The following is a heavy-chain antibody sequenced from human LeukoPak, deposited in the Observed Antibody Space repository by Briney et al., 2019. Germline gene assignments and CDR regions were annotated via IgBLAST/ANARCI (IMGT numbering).Heavy chain of an antibody. J-gene: IGHJ4*02. CDR3: ARSGAYYYDSSGYYAVGY. CDR1: GYTFTSYG. D-gene: IGHD3-22*01. V-gene: IGHV1-18*01. Sequence: SVKVSCKASGYTFTSYGISWVRQAPGQGLEWMGWISAYNGNTNYAQKLQGRVTMTTDTSTSTAYMELRSLRSDDTAVYYCARSGAYYYDSSGYYAVGYWGQGTLVCVST. CDR2: ISAYNGNT.